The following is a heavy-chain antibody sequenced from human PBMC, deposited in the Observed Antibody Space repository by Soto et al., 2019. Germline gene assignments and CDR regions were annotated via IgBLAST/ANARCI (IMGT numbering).Heavy chain of an antibody. V-gene: IGHV3-23*01. J-gene: IGHJ6*03. CDR2: ISGSGSDR. CDR1: GFTFSTYA. Sequence: EVQVLEPGGGLVQPGGSLRLSCVASGFTFSTYAMNWVRQAPGKGLEWVSGISGSGSDRYYADSVRGRFTISRDNSNNTLNLQMDSLRAEDTAIYYCTKTPRSYYYYMDVWGKGTTVTVSS. D-gene: IGHD3-10*01. CDR3: TKTPRSYYYYMDV.